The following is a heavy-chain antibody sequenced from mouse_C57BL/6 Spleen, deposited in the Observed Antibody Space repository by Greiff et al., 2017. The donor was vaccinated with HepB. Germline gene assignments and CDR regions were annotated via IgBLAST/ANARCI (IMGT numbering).Heavy chain of an antibody. V-gene: IGHV1-64*01. CDR2: IHPNSGST. J-gene: IGHJ1*03. D-gene: IGHD1-1*01. CDR3: ARHGSSYGYFDV. Sequence: QVQLQQPGAELVKPGASVKLSCKASGYTFTSYWMHWVKQRPGQGLEWIGMIHPNSGSTNYNEKFKSKATLTVDKSSSTAYMQLSSLTSEDSAVYYCARHGSSYGYFDVWGTGTTVTVSS. CDR1: GYTFTSYW.